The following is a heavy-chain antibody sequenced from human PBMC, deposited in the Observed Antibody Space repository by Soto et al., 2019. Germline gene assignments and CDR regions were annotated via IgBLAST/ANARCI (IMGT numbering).Heavy chain of an antibody. J-gene: IGHJ6*02. D-gene: IGHD6-13*01. V-gene: IGHV4-31*03. CDR2: IYYSGST. Sequence: ASETLSLTCTVSGGSISSGGYYWSWIRQHPGKGLEWIGYIYYSGSTYYNPSLKSRVTISVDTSKNQFSLKLSSVTAADTAVYYCARDIGPIAAAGKFYYYGMDVWGQGTTVTVPS. CDR3: ARDIGPIAAAGKFYYYGMDV. CDR1: GGSISSGGYY.